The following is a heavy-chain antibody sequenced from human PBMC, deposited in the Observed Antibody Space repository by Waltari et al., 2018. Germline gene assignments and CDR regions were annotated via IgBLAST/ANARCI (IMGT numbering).Heavy chain of an antibody. CDR1: GFSFSGSW. Sequence: EVNLVESGGGLVQPGGSLRLSCAASGFSFSGSWMHWVRQGPGKGLVWVSRINKNGEATSYADSVKGRFTISKDHAKNTLYLEMNSLRAEDTAVYYCARSGGYIDYWGQGTLVTVSS. J-gene: IGHJ4*02. V-gene: IGHV3-74*01. CDR3: ARSGGYIDY. CDR2: INKNGEAT. D-gene: IGHD2-15*01.